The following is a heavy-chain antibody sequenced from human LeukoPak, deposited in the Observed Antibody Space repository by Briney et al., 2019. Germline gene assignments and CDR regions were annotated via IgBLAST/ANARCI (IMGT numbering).Heavy chain of an antibody. D-gene: IGHD3-3*02. CDR1: GLNFDDSA. Sequence: GGSLRLSCVASGLNFDDSAMHWVRQAPGQGLEWVSLISADGGSTFSADSVKGRFSISRDNSKNSLYLQMNSLRSEDTAMYYCAKELGKFDYWGQGTLVAVSS. J-gene: IGHJ4*01. CDR2: ISADGGST. V-gene: IGHV3-43*02. CDR3: AKELGKFDY.